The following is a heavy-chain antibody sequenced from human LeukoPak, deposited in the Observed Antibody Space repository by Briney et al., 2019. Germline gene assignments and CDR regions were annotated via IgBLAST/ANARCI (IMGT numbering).Heavy chain of an antibody. CDR1: GGSISSYY. V-gene: IGHV4-39*07. CDR2: IYYSGST. J-gene: IGHJ4*02. D-gene: IGHD2-15*01. Sequence: PSETLSLTCTVSGGSISSYYWGWIRQPPGKGLEWIGSIYYSGSTYYNPSLKSRVTISVDTSKNQFSLKLSSVTAEDTAVYYCAKGVGYCSGGSCQQFDYWGQGTLVTVSS. CDR3: AKGVGYCSGGSCQQFDY.